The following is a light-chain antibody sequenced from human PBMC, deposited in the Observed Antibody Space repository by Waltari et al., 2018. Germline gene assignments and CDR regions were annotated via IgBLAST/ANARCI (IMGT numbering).Light chain of an antibody. CDR3: SSYTSSSTLV. J-gene: IGLJ2*01. CDR2: EVS. Sequence: QSALTQPASVSGSPGQSITISCPGTSSHVGGSNYVSWYQPPPGKAPKPTIYEVSNRPSGVSNRFSGSKSGNTASLTISGLQAEDEADYYCSSYTSSSTLVFGGGTKLTVL. CDR1: SSHVGGSNY. V-gene: IGLV2-14*01.